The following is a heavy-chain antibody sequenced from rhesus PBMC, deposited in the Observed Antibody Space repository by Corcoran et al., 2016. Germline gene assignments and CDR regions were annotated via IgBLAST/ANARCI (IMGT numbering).Heavy chain of an antibody. CDR2: INCNSGST. V-gene: IGHV4-80*01. CDR1: GASISSYW. CDR3: ARSTTVAATPLFDY. J-gene: IGHJ4*01. Sequence: QVQLQESGPGLVKPSDTLSLTCAVSGASISSYWWSWIRQPPGKGLEWIGEINCNSGSTSYTPSLQSRVTISKAASKTPFSLKLSSVTAADTAVYYCARSTTVAATPLFDYWGQGVLVTVSS. D-gene: IGHD4-29*01.